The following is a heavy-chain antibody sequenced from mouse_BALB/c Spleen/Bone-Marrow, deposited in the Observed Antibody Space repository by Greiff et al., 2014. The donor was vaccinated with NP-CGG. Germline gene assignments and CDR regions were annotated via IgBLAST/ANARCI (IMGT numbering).Heavy chain of an antibody. V-gene: IGHV1-14*01. Sequence: VQLQQSGPELVKPGASVKMSCKASGYTFTSYVMHWVKQKPGQGLEWIGYINPYXXXXXXXXXXXGKAXLTSDKSSSTAYMELSRSKDEDSQVYYCARRDYVMDXWGQGTSVTVS. CDR3: ARRDYVMDX. CDR1: GYTFTSYV. D-gene: IGHD1-1*01. CDR2: INPYXXXX. J-gene: IGHJ4*01.